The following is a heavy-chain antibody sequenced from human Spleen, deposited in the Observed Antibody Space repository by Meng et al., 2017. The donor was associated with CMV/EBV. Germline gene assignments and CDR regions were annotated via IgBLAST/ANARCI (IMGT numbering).Heavy chain of an antibody. Sequence: SGGTFSSYTISWVRPAPGQGLEWLGRIIPILGIAHYAQKFQGRVTITADKSTSTAYMELSSLRSEDTAVYYCARDRLDYYGSGSSGPWGQGTLVTVSS. CDR2: IIPILGIA. CDR1: GGTFSSYT. J-gene: IGHJ5*02. V-gene: IGHV1-69*04. CDR3: ARDRLDYYGSGSSGP. D-gene: IGHD3-10*01.